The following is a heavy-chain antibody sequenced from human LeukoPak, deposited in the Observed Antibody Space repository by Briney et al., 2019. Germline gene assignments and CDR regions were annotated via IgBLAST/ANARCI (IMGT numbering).Heavy chain of an antibody. J-gene: IGHJ4*02. CDR1: GFTVSSNY. Sequence: GGSLRLSCAASGFTVSSNYMSWVRQAPGKGLEWVSVIYSGGSTYYADSVKGRFTISRDNSKNTLYLQMNSLRAEDTAVYYCAKDRYYYDSSGSIYFDYWGQGTLVTVSS. CDR2: IYSGGST. V-gene: IGHV3-66*01. CDR3: AKDRYYYDSSGSIYFDY. D-gene: IGHD3-22*01.